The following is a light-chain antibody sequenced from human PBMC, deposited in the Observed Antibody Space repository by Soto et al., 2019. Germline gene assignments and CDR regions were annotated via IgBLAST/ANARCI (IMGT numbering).Light chain of an antibody. CDR2: DAS. CDR3: QQYHHLLT. V-gene: IGKV1-33*01. CDR1: QDINNF. J-gene: IGKJ5*01. Sequence: DIQMTQSPSSLSASVGDRVTITCQASQDINNFLNWYQQKAGKAPELLIYDASNLEAGVPSRFSGSGSGTDFTFTINSLQPEDVGTYYCQQYHHLLTFGQGTRLEIK.